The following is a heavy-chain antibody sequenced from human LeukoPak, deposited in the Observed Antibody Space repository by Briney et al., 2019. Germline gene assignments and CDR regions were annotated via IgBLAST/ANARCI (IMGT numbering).Heavy chain of an antibody. J-gene: IGHJ3*01. CDR3: ARAVRGCYVDVFDL. V-gene: IGHV3-20*04. Sequence: GGSLRLSWAAAGFTLDDYGMSWVSHAEGKGREWGAGINWNGGSTVYADCGKERFTISRDKAKDSIYVQMDSLRTEDTAFYYCARAVRGCYVDVFDLWGQGTMVTVSS. CDR1: GFTLDDYG. CDR2: INWNGGST. D-gene: IGHD1-26*01.